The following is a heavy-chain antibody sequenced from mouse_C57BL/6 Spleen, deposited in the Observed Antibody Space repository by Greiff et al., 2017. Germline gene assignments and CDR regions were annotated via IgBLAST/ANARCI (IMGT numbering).Heavy chain of an antibody. V-gene: IGHV5-6*01. CDR3: ARLTTVVARYFDV. CDR2: ISSGGSYT. J-gene: IGHJ1*03. CDR1: GFTFSSYG. D-gene: IGHD1-1*01. Sequence: SGGDLVKPGGSLKLSCAASGFTFSSYGMSWVRQTPDKRLEWVATISSGGSYTYYPDSVKGRFTISRDNAKNTLYLQMSSLKSEDTAMYYCARLTTVVARYFDVWGTGTTVTVSS.